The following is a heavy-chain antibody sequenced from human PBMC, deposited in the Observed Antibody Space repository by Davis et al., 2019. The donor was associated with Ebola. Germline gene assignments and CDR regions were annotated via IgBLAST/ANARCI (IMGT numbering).Heavy chain of an antibody. J-gene: IGHJ5*02. Sequence: PGGSLRLSCAASGFTFSSYSMNWVRQAPGKGLEWVSSISSSSSYIYYADSVKGRFTISRDNAKNSLYLQMNSLRAEDTAVYYCAREALRFSSDAYNWFDPWGQGTLVTVSS. D-gene: IGHD3-3*01. CDR3: AREALRFSSDAYNWFDP. CDR1: GFTFSSYS. V-gene: IGHV3-21*01. CDR2: ISSSSSYI.